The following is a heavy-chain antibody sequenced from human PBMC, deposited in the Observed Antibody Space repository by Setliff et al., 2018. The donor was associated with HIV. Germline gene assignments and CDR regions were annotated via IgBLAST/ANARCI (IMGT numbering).Heavy chain of an antibody. CDR3: ARGGAVSADFDS. CDR1: GYSISSGYY. Sequence: PSETLSLTCVVSGYSISSGYYWGWIRQPPGTGLEWIGSIYYDGRTFYKPSLKSRLTISVDTSKNQFSLSLNSVTAADTAVYFCARGGAVSADFDSWGQGTLVTVSS. D-gene: IGHD3-16*01. V-gene: IGHV4-38-2*01. CDR2: IYYDGRT. J-gene: IGHJ5*01.